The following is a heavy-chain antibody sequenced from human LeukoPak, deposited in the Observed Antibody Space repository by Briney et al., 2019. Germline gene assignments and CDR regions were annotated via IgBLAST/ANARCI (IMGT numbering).Heavy chain of an antibody. Sequence: GSSVKVSCKASGGTFSSYAISWVRQAPGQGLEWMGRIIPIFGTANYAQKFQGRVTITTDESTSTAYMELSSLRSEDTAVYYCARDLLSDYGGTYYFDYWGQGTLVTVSS. CDR3: ARDLLSDYGGTYYFDY. D-gene: IGHD4-23*01. J-gene: IGHJ4*02. V-gene: IGHV1-69*05. CDR2: IIPIFGTA. CDR1: GGTFSSYA.